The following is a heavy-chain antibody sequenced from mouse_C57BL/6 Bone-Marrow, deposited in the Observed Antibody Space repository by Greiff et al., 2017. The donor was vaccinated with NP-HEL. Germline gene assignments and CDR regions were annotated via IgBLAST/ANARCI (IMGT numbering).Heavy chain of an antibody. V-gene: IGHV1-5*01. J-gene: IGHJ4*01. Sequence: VQLQQSGTVLARPGASVKMSCKTSGYTFTSYWMHWVKQRPGQGLEWIGAIYPGNSDTSYNQQFKGKAKLTAVTSASTAYMELSSLTNEDSAVYYCTSGSSGYDYAMDYWGQGTSVTVSS. CDR3: TSGSSGYDYAMDY. CDR1: GYTFTSYW. CDR2: IYPGNSDT. D-gene: IGHD3-2*02.